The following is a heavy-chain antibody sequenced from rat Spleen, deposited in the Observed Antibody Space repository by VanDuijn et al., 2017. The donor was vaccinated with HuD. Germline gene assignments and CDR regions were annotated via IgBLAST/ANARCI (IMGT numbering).Heavy chain of an antibody. CDR1: GFTFSDYN. V-gene: IGHV5-7*01. J-gene: IGHJ2*01. CDR3: ARRFDFDY. CDR2: ISYDGSST. Sequence: EVQLVESGGDLVQPGRSLKLSCVASGFTFSDYNMAWVRQAPKKGLEWVATISYDGSSTYYGDSVKGRFTISRDNTKTTLYLQMDSLRSEDTATYYCARRFDFDYWGQGVMVTVSS.